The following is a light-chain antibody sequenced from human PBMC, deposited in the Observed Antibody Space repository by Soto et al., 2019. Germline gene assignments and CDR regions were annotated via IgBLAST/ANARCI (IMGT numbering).Light chain of an antibody. Sequence: EIVMTQSLATLCVSPGERATLSCRASQSVSSNLAWYQQKPGQAPRLLIYGASTRATGIAARFSGSGSGTEFTLTISSLQSEDFAVYYCQQYNNWPPLTFGGGTKVEIK. J-gene: IGKJ4*01. CDR1: QSVSSN. CDR2: GAS. CDR3: QQYNNWPPLT. V-gene: IGKV3-15*01.